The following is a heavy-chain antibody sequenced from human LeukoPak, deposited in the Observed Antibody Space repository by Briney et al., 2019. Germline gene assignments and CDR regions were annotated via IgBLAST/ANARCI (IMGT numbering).Heavy chain of an antibody. J-gene: IGHJ4*02. CDR2: INHSGST. CDR1: GGSISSGSYY. D-gene: IGHD6-6*01. CDR3: ARGSSAARRYFDY. V-gene: IGHV4-39*07. Sequence: PSETLSLTCTVSGGSISSGSYYWSWIRQPPGKGLEWIGEINHSGSTNYNPSLKSRVTISVDTSRNQFSLKLSSVTAADTAVYYCARGSSAARRYFDYWGQGTLVTVSS.